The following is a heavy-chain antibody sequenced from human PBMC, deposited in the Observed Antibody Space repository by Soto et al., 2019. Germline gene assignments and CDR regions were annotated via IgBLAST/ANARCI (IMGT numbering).Heavy chain of an antibody. Sequence: QVQLQQWGAGLLKPSETLSLTCAVYGGSFSGYYWSWIRQPPEKGLEWIGEINHSGGTNYNPSLKSRVTMSADTSNNQFSLRLSSVTAADTAVYYCARGDPQGGVDASRPPLINWGQGTLVTVSS. D-gene: IGHD5-12*01. J-gene: IGHJ4*02. CDR3: ARGDPQGGVDASRPPLIN. CDR2: INHSGGT. CDR1: GGSFSGYY. V-gene: IGHV4-34*01.